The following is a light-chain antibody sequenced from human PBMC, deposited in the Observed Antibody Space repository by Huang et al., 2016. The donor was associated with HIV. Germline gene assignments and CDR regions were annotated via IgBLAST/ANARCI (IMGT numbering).Light chain of an antibody. CDR3: QQYGSSPPT. Sequence: EIVLTQSPGTLSLSPGERATLSCRASQSISFNYLAWYRQSPGQAPRLLIYGASSRATGIPDRFSGSASGTDFTLTINRREPEDFVVYYCQQYGSSPPTFGQGTKVEI. CDR1: QSISFNY. CDR2: GAS. V-gene: IGKV3-20*01. J-gene: IGKJ1*01.